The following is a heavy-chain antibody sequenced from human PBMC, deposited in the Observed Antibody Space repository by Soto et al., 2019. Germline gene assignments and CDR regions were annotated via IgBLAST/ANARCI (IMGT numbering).Heavy chain of an antibody. CDR1: GGTFSSYA. J-gene: IGHJ3*02. D-gene: IGHD5-18*01. Sequence: SVKVSCKASGGTFSSYAISWVRQAPGQGLEWMGGIIPIFGTANYAQKFQGRVTITADESTSTAYMELSSLRSEDTAVYYCASDSPPRGYSGDAFDIWGQGTMVTVSS. CDR2: IIPIFGTA. CDR3: ASDSPPRGYSGDAFDI. V-gene: IGHV1-69*13.